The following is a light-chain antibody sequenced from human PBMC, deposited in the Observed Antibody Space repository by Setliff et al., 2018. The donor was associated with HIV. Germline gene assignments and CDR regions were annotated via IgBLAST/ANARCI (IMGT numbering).Light chain of an antibody. V-gene: IGLV1-47*01. CDR1: SSNIGSNY. CDR3: AAWDDSLSVL. Sequence: QSVLIQPPSASGTPGQRVTISCSGSSSNIGSNYVYWYQQLPGTAPKLLIYRNNQRPSGVPDRFSGSKSGTSASLAISGLRSEGEADYYCAAWDDSLSVLFGTGTKVTVL. CDR2: RNN. J-gene: IGLJ1*01.